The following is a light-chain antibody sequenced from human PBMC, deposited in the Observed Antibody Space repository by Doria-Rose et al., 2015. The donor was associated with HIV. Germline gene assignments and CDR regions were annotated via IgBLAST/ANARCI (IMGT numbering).Light chain of an antibody. CDR2: DGS. V-gene: IGKV3-20*01. CDR1: QSFSSTY. Sequence: TQSPGTLSLSPGERATLSCRASQSFSSTYLAWYQQKPGQAPSLLIYDGSTRATGIPDRYSASGSGTDFTLAINRLEPEDFALYYCHQYGTSWTFGQGTKVEI. J-gene: IGKJ1*01. CDR3: HQYGTSWT.